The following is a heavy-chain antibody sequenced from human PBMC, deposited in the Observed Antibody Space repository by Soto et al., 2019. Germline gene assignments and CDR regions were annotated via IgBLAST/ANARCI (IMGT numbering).Heavy chain of an antibody. CDR3: ARVYCSGGSCYRPNWFDP. CDR1: GYTFTSYY. J-gene: IGHJ5*02. D-gene: IGHD2-15*01. Sequence: GASVKVSCKASGYTFTSYYMHWVRQAPGQGLEWMGIINPSGGSTSYAQKFQGRVTMTRDTSTSTVYMELSSLRSEDTAVHYCARVYCSGGSCYRPNWFDPWGQGTLVTVSS. CDR2: INPSGGST. V-gene: IGHV1-46*01.